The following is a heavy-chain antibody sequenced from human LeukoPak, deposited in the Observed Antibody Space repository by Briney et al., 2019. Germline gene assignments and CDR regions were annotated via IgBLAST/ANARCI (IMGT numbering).Heavy chain of an antibody. CDR3: ARAASGSYHWPFDY. Sequence: ASVKVSCKASGYTFTGYYMHWVRQAPGQGLEWMGWINPNSGGTNYAQKFQGRVTMTRDTSISTAYMELSRLRSDDTAVYYCARAASGSYHWPFDYWGQGTLVTVSS. D-gene: IGHD3-10*01. V-gene: IGHV1-2*02. CDR2: INPNSGGT. J-gene: IGHJ4*02. CDR1: GYTFTGYY.